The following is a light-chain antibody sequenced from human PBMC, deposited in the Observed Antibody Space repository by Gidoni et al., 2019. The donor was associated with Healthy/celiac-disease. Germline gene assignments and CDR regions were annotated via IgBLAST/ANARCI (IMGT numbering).Light chain of an antibody. CDR3: QQYGSSPPMYT. J-gene: IGKJ2*01. CDR1: QRVSSSY. V-gene: IGKV3-20*01. CDR2: GAS. Sequence: EIVLTQSPGTLSLSPGERATLSCRASQRVSSSYLAWYQQKPGQAPRLLIYGASSRATGIPDRVSGSGSGTDFTLTISRLEPEDFAVYYCQQYGSSPPMYTFGQGTKLEIK.